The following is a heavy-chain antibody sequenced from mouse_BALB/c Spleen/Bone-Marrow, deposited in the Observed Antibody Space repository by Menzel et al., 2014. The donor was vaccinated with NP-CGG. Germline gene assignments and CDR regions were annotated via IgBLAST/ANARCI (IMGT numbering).Heavy chain of an antibody. CDR3: ARGYGNYDFDY. V-gene: IGHV14-3*02. Sequence: EVQLQESGAELVKPGASVKLSCTASGFNIRDTYMHWVKQRPEQGLEWIGRIDPANGNTKYDPKFQGKATITADTSSNTAYLQLSSLTSEDTAVYYCARGYGNYDFDYWGQGTTLTVSS. D-gene: IGHD2-10*02. CDR2: IDPANGNT. CDR1: GFNIRDTY. J-gene: IGHJ2*01.